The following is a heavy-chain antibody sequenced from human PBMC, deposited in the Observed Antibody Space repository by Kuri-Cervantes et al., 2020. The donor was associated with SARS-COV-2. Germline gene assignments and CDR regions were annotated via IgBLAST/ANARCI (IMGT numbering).Heavy chain of an antibody. Sequence: SGPTLVKPTETLTLTCTVSGFSLSNARMGVSWIRQPPGKALEWIGSVYFSGNTYDNPSLKSRVTVSVDTSKNQFSLKLSSVTAADTAVYYCARCHYDYVWGSYRRPCYDYWGQGTLVTVSS. CDR3: ARCHYDYVWGSYRRPCYDY. J-gene: IGHJ4*02. V-gene: IGHV4-39*07. CDR1: GFSLSNARMG. D-gene: IGHD3-16*02. CDR2: VYFSGNT.